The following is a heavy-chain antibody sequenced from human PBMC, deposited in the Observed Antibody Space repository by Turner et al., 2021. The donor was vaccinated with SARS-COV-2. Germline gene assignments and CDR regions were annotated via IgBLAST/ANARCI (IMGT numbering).Heavy chain of an antibody. Sequence: QVQLVESGGGVVKPGRPLDLPGEGPGFPFSSYGMHWVRQAPGKGLEWVAVIFYDVSNKYYADSVKGRFTISRDNSKNTLYLQMNSLRAEDTAVYYCARDHYYDSSGYTLDAFDIWGQGTMVTISS. J-gene: IGHJ3*02. CDR3: ARDHYYDSSGYTLDAFDI. CDR1: GFPFSSYG. D-gene: IGHD3-22*01. CDR2: IFYDVSNK. V-gene: IGHV3-33*01.